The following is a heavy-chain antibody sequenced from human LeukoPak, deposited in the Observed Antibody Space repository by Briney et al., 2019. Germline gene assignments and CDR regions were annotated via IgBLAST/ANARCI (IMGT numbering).Heavy chain of an antibody. CDR1: GFTFSPFA. Sequence: GGSLRLSCAASGFTFSPFAMNWVRQAPGKGLEWVSSISGGGGIIYYAESGKGRFTISRDGSKNTLYLQMNSLRVEEPAVYYCAKEAYNYKWQWFDPWGQGTLVTVSS. V-gene: IGHV3-23*01. CDR3: AKEAYNYKWQWFDP. J-gene: IGHJ5*02. D-gene: IGHD1-1*01. CDR2: ISGGGGII.